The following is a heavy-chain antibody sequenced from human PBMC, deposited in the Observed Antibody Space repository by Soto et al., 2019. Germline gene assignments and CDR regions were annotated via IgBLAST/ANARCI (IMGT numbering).Heavy chain of an antibody. D-gene: IGHD5-18*01. CDR3: AKGGGYSSRTNDAFYI. Sequence: PGASLRLSCAASGFTFSTYWMHWIRQVPGKGLELVSRINSDASHTYYADSVKGRVTISRDNAKHTLHLEMNSLRAEDTAVYYCAKGGGYSSRTNDAFYIWGQGTIVTV. CDR2: INSDASHT. CDR1: GFTFSTYW. J-gene: IGHJ3*02. V-gene: IGHV3-74*01.